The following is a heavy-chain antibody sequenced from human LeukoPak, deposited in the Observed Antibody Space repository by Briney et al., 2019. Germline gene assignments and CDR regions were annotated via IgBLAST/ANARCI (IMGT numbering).Heavy chain of an antibody. J-gene: IGHJ4*02. CDR1: GYSFTNYW. CDR2: IYPGDSDT. Sequence: GESLKTSCKGSGYSFTNYWIGWVRQMPGKGLEWMGIIYPGDSDTRYSPSFQGQVTISADKSINTAYLQWSSLKASDTAMYYCARQTRGGIAAAGSDYWGQGTLVTVSS. D-gene: IGHD6-13*01. CDR3: ARQTRGGIAAAGSDY. V-gene: IGHV5-51*01.